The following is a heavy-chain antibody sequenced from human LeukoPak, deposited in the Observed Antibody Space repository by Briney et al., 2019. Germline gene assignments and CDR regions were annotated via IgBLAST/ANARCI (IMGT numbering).Heavy chain of an antibody. J-gene: IGHJ5*02. CDR2: IYYSGST. D-gene: IGHD2-8*01. CDR3: ARHIVDCTNGVCYLFDP. Sequence: PSQTLYLTCTVSGGSVSSGSYYWSWIRQPPGEGLEWIGYIYYSGSTNYNPSLKSRVTISVDTSKNQFSLKLSSVTAADTAVYYCARHIVDCTNGVCYLFDPWGQGTLATVSS. CDR1: GGSVSSGSYY. V-gene: IGHV4-61*01.